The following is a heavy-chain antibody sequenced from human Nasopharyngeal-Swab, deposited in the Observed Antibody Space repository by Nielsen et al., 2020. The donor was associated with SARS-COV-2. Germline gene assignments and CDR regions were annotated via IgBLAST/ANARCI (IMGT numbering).Heavy chain of an antibody. CDR2: ISGSGGST. CDR1: GFTFDDYA. D-gene: IGHD6-19*01. V-gene: IGHV3-23*01. Sequence: GESLKISCAASGFTFDDYAMHWVRQAPGKGLEWVSAISGSGGSTYYADSMKGRFTISRDNSKNTLYLQMNSLRAEDTAVYYCAKLVGAVAGHFDYWGQGTLVTVSS. CDR3: AKLVGAVAGHFDY. J-gene: IGHJ4*02.